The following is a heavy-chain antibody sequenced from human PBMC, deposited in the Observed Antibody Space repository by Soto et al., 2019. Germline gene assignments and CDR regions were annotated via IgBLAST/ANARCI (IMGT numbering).Heavy chain of an antibody. CDR2: IYYSGST. V-gene: IGHV4-59*08. D-gene: IGHD1-26*01. CDR3: ATQEVGGSYVYTFDP. Sequence: SSETLSLTCTVSGGSISSYYWSWIRQPPGKGLECIGYIYYSGSTNYNPSLKSRVTISVDTSKNQFSLKLNSVTAADTAVYYCATQEVGGSYVYTFDPWGQGTLVTVSS. J-gene: IGHJ5*02. CDR1: GGSISSYY.